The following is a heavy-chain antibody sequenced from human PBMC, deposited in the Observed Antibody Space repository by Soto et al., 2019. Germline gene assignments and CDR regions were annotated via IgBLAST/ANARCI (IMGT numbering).Heavy chain of an antibody. J-gene: IGHJ3*02. CDR1: GFTFRSYA. Sequence: QVHLVESGGGVVQPGRSLRLSCAASGFTFRSYAMHWVRQAPGKGLEWVALIWFDGSAQYYADSVKGRFTISRDNTKNTMYLHMSSLRAEDKAVYYCGRDRYRSGWGGEPDAFDIWGQGTMVTVSS. V-gene: IGHV3-33*01. CDR3: GRDRYRSGWGGEPDAFDI. CDR2: IWFDGSAQ. D-gene: IGHD6-19*01.